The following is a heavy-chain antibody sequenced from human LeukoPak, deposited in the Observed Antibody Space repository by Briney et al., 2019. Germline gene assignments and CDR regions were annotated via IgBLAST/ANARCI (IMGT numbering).Heavy chain of an antibody. D-gene: IGHD6-13*01. Sequence: SETLSLTCTVSGGSINNYYWSWIRQSPGKGLEWIGYMYYSGNTTYNPSLKSRVTLSVDTSKNHFSLNLRSVTAADTAVYYCARHSSTVRGWFGPWGQGTLVTVSS. CDR3: ARHSSTVRGWFGP. CDR2: MYYSGNT. V-gene: IGHV4-59*08. CDR1: GGSINNYY. J-gene: IGHJ5*02.